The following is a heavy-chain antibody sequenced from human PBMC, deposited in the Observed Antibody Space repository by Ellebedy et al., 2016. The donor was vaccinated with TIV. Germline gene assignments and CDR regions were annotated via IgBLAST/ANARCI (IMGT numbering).Heavy chain of an antibody. J-gene: IGHJ3*02. CDR1: GFTFSNFN. CDR2: IDSGSGTM. CDR3: AKDARISNWAAIDI. D-gene: IGHD7-27*01. Sequence: GGSLRLSCTASGFTFSNFNMNWVRQAPGKGLEWVSYIDSGSGTMYYADSVKGRFTISRDNGKNSLYLQISSLRAEDTAVYYCAKDARISNWAAIDIWGQGSMVTVSS. V-gene: IGHV3-48*01.